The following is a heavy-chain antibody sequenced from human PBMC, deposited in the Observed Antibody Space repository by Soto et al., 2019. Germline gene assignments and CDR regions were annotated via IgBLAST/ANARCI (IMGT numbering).Heavy chain of an antibody. CDR1: GGSFSGYY. CDR3: ARTSRIAAAGPGGYFQH. J-gene: IGHJ1*01. CDR2: INHSGST. D-gene: IGHD6-13*01. Sequence: PSETLSLTCAVYGGSFSGYYWSWIRQPPGKGLEWIGEINHSGSTNYNPSLKSRVTISVDTSKNQFSLKLSSVTAADTAVYYCARTSRIAAAGPGGYFQHWGQGTLVTVSS. V-gene: IGHV4-34*01.